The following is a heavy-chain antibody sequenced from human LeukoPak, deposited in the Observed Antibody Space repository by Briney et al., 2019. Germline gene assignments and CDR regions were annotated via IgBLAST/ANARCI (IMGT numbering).Heavy chain of an antibody. CDR2: IGAACSTI. CDR3: ARDSSTYAGPPDY. CDR1: GFTFSSYS. Sequence: GGSLRLSCAASGFTFSSYSMNWVRQAPGKGLKWVSYIGAACSTIYYADSVKGRFTISRDNAKNSLFLQMNSLRAEDTAVYYCARDSSTYAGPPDYWGQGTLVTVSS. V-gene: IGHV3-48*01. J-gene: IGHJ4*02. D-gene: IGHD2-2*01.